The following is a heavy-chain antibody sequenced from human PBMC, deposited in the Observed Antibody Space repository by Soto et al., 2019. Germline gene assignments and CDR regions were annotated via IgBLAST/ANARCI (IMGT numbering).Heavy chain of an antibody. V-gene: IGHV1-3*01. CDR3: ARERGYSYGWFDY. CDR1: GYTFTSYA. CDR2: INAGNGNT. Sequence: GASVKVSCKASGYTFTSYAMHWVRQAHGQRLEWMGWINAGNGNTKYSQKFQGRVTITRDTSASTAYMELSSLRSEDTAVYYCARERGYSYGWFDYWGQGTLVTVSS. D-gene: IGHD5-18*01. J-gene: IGHJ4*02.